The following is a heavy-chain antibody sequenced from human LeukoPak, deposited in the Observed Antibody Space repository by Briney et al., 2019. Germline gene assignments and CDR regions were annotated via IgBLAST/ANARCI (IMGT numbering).Heavy chain of an antibody. CDR2: INPEMGVT. V-gene: IGHV1-2*02. J-gene: IGHJ6*02. D-gene: IGHD3-10*01. Sequence: ASLKVSCKASGYTFTGYYMHWVRQAPGQGLEWMGWINPEMGVTNYAQKFQGRFTITRDTSISTAYMELSRLRSDDTAVYYCAFTYGSGSYYYYYYDGMDVWGQGTTVTVSS. CDR1: GYTFTGYY. CDR3: AFTYGSGSYYYYYYDGMDV.